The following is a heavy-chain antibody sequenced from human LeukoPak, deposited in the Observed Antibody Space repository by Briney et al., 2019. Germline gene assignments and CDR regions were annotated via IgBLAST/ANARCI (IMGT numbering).Heavy chain of an antibody. D-gene: IGHD5-18*01. CDR3: ARHGTVDTAMGDFDY. J-gene: IGHJ4*02. CDR2: ISSSSSTI. Sequence: GGSLRLSCAASGFTFSSYSMNWVRQAPGKGLEWVSYISSSSSTIYYADSVKGRFTISRDNAKNSLYLQMNSLRAEDTAVYYCARHGTVDTAMGDFDYWGQGTLVTVSS. CDR1: GFTFSSYS. V-gene: IGHV3-48*01.